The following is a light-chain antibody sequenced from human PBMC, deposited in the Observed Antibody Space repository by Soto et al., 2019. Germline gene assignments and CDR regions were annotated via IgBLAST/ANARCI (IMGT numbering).Light chain of an antibody. CDR1: QDIGTW. V-gene: IGKV1-12*01. CDR3: QHADCFPFT. J-gene: IGKJ3*01. Sequence: DIQLTQSPSSVSASVGDRVTITCRASQDIGTWLAWYQQKPGKAPKLLIYVASNLQSGVPSRFSGAGSGTDSNLTSTSLQPEYGANYYYQHADCFPFTFGPGTKVDFK. CDR2: VAS.